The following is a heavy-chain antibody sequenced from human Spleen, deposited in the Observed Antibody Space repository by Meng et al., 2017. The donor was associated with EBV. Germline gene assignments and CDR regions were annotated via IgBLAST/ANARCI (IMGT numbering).Heavy chain of an antibody. CDR3: ARVELGSAYYFDY. D-gene: IGHD3-10*01. V-gene: IGHV4-4*02. CDR2: IYESGST. CDR1: GGSISSSNW. Sequence: QGQLQESGPGLVKPSGTLALTCGVSGGSISSSNWWSWVRQPPGKGLEWIGEIYESGSTNYNPSLESRVTISVDKSKNQFSLKVTSVTAADTAMYYCARVELGSAYYFDYWGQGTLVTVSS. J-gene: IGHJ4*02.